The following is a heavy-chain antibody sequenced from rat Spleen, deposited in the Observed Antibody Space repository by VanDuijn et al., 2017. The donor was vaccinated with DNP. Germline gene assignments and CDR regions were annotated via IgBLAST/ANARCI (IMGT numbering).Heavy chain of an antibody. V-gene: IGHV5-7*01. D-gene: IGHD4-3*01. Sequence: EVQLVESGGGLVQPGRSLKLSCAASGFTFSDYYMAWVRQAPTKGLEWVAYISYDGGRNNYGDSVKGRFTISRDNTKSTLYLQMDSLRSEDTATYYCARRIPYYFDYWGQGVMVTVSS. J-gene: IGHJ2*01. CDR1: GFTFSDYY. CDR3: ARRIPYYFDY. CDR2: ISYDGGRN.